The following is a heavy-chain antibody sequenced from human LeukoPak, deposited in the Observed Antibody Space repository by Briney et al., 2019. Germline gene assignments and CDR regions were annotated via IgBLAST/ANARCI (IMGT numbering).Heavy chain of an antibody. Sequence: GGSLRLSCAASEFSVGSNYMTWVRQAPGKGLEWVANIKQDGSEKYYVDSVKGRFTISRDNAKNSLYLQMNSLRAEDTAVYYCAREGFYSGSYGPFDYWGQGTLVTVSS. CDR2: IKQDGSEK. J-gene: IGHJ4*02. CDR1: EFSVGSNY. D-gene: IGHD1-26*01. CDR3: AREGFYSGSYGPFDY. V-gene: IGHV3-7*01.